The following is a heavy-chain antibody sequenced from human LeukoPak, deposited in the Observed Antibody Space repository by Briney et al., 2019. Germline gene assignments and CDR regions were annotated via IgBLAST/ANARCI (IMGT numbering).Heavy chain of an antibody. J-gene: IGHJ4*02. CDR1: GLSFSCYA. Sequence: GGSLRLSRAASGLSFSCYAMRGVRQAPGKGLDWVAAIIGSGGSTSYADSVKGRFSISRDNSKTALYLQMNSLSAEDTAVYYCAKGFNGRAVAGTVDYWGQGTLVTVSS. V-gene: IGHV3-23*01. D-gene: IGHD6-19*01. CDR3: AKGFNGRAVAGTVDY. CDR2: IIGSGGST.